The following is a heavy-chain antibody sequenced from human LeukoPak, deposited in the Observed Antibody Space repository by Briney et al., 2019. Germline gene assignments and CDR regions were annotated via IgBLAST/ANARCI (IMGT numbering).Heavy chain of an antibody. CDR1: GFTFGDYA. V-gene: IGHV3-49*03. J-gene: IGHJ6*03. CDR3: SRGVVTNYYYYYMDV. D-gene: IGHD4-11*01. Sequence: QPGRSLRLSCTPSGFTFGDYAMSWFRQAPGKGLEWVGFIRINAYGGTTEYAASVKGRFTISRDDSKSIAYLQMNSLKTEDTTVYYCSRGVVTNYYYYYMDVWGKGTTVTVSS. CDR2: IRINAYGGTT.